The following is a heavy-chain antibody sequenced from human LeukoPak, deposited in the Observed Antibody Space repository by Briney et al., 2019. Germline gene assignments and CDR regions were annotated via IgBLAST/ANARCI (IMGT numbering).Heavy chain of an antibody. CDR1: GFTFSIYW. Sequence: PGGSLRLSCAASGFTFSIYWMTWVRQAPGKGLEWVANIKVDENQKDYADSVQGRFTISRDNAKNSVYLQMNNLRAEDTALYYCARHATWAFDSWGQGTLVTVSS. V-gene: IGHV3-7*01. D-gene: IGHD7-27*01. CDR3: ARHATWAFDS. J-gene: IGHJ4*02. CDR2: IKVDENQK.